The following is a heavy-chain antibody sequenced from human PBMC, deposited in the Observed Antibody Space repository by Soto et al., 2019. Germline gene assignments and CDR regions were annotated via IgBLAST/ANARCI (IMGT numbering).Heavy chain of an antibody. V-gene: IGHV3-48*02. CDR1: GFTFSTHA. CDR2: IHGTRSII. D-gene: IGHD1-1*01. CDR3: ARDAWNADYDY. J-gene: IGHJ4*02. Sequence: EVQLVESGGGLVQPGGSLRLSCAVSGFTFSTHAMNWVRQAPGKGLEWVAYIHGTRSIIYYADSVKGRFTISRDNAKNSPFLQMDSLRDEDTAVYYCARDAWNADYDYWGQGTLVTVSS.